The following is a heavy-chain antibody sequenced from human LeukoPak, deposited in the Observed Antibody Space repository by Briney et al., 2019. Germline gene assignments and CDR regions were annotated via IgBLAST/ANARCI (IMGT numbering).Heavy chain of an antibody. V-gene: IGHV4-34*01. CDR2: INHSGST. J-gene: IGHJ6*02. D-gene: IGHD4-23*01. CDR3: ARVVNFYGMDV. CDR1: GGSFSGYY. Sequence: SETLSLTCAVYGGSFSGYYWSWIRQPPGKGLEWIGEINHSGSTNYNPSLKSRVTISVDTSKNQFSLKLSSVTAADTAVYYCARVVNFYGMDVWGQGTTVTVSS.